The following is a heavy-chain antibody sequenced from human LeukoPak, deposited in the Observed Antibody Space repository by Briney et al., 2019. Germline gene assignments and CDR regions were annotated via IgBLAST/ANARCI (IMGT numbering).Heavy chain of an antibody. CDR3: ALTKYSSSSPGWFDP. CDR1: GFSLSASGVG. Sequence: SGPTLVNPTQTLTLTCTFSGFSLSASGVGVGWIRQPPGEALEWLAVIYWDDDKRYSPSLKSRPTITKDTSKNQVVLTMSNVDPVDTATYYCALTKYSSSSPGWFDPWGQGILVTVSS. V-gene: IGHV2-5*02. D-gene: IGHD2-2*01. CDR2: IYWDDDK. J-gene: IGHJ5*02.